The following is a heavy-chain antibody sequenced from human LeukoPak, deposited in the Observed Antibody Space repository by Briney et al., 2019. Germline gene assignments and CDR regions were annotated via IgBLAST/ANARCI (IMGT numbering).Heavy chain of an antibody. Sequence: GGSLRLSCAASGFTFSSYAMSWVRQAPGKGLEWVSAISGSGGSTYYADSVKGRFTISRDNSKNTLYLQMNSLRAEDTAVYYCAKDFGYCNGGSCYRQVGYFQHWGQGTLVTVSS. D-gene: IGHD2-15*01. J-gene: IGHJ1*01. CDR2: ISGSGGST. V-gene: IGHV3-23*01. CDR1: GFTFSSYA. CDR3: AKDFGYCNGGSCYRQVGYFQH.